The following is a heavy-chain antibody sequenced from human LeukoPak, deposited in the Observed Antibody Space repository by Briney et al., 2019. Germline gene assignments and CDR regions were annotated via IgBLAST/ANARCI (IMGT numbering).Heavy chain of an antibody. CDR2: IYYSGST. D-gene: IGHD6-6*01. CDR3: ARVEIAARPSYYYYYMDV. V-gene: IGHV4-59*11. J-gene: IGHJ6*03. CDR1: GGSISSHY. Sequence: SETLSLTCTVSGGSISSHYWNWIRQPPGKGLEWIGYIYYSGSTNYNPSLKSRVTISVDPSKNQFSLKLSSVTATDTAVYYCARVEIAARPSYYYYYMDVWGKGTTVTVSS.